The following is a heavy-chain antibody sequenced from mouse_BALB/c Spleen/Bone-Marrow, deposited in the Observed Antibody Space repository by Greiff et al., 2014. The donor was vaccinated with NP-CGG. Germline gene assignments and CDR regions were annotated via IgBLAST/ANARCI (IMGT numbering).Heavy chain of an antibody. D-gene: IGHD2-14*01. CDR1: GFTFSSFG. CDR3: ARYYRYDYAMDY. V-gene: IGHV5-17*02. J-gene: IGHJ4*01. CDR2: ISSGSSTI. Sequence: EVKLQESGGGLVQPGGSRKLSCAASGFTFSSFGMHWVRQAPEKGLEWVPYISSGSSTIYYADTVKGRFTISRDNPKNTLFLQMTSLRSEDTATYYCARYYRYDYAMDYWGQGTSVTVSS.